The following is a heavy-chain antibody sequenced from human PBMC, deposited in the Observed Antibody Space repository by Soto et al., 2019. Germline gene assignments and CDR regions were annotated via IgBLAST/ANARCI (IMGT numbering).Heavy chain of an antibody. D-gene: IGHD6-13*01. J-gene: IGHJ4*01. CDR2: ISGSGGST. V-gene: IGHV3-23*01. CDR1: GFTFSSYA. Sequence: EVQLLDSGGGLVQPGGSLRLSCAASGFTFSSYAMNWVRQAPGKGLEWVPVISGSGGSTYYADSVKGRFTISRDNSKNTLYLQMSSMRSEDAAVYYGARRGPGTYIDYWGHGSLVTVSS. CDR3: ARRGPGTYIDY.